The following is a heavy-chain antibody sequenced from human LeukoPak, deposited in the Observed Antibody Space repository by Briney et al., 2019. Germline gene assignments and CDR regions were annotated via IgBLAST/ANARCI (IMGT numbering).Heavy chain of an antibody. V-gene: IGHV4-59*11. J-gene: IGHJ4*02. D-gene: IGHD3-10*01. CDR1: GGSISNHY. CDR3: AREADYGSGSYPDY. CDR2: IYYNGVT. Sequence: SSETLSLTCVVSGGSISNHYWNWIRQSPGKGLEWIGHIYYNGVTNYNPSLKSRVTISADTSKNHFSLNLRSVTAADTAVYYCAREADYGSGSYPDYWGQGTLVTVSS.